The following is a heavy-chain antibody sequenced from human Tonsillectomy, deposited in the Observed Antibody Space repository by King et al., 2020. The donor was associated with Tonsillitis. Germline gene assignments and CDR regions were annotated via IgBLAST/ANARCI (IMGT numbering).Heavy chain of an antibody. CDR2: IWFDGSDK. CDR3: ARDRGLWELHSYYMDV. V-gene: IGHV3-33*08. CDR1: GFTFSTYA. Sequence: VQLVESGGGVVQPGRSLRLSCAASGFTFSTYAMHWVRQAPGKGLEWVAVIWFDGSDKYYADSAKGRFTISRDNSKNTLHLQMNSLRAEDTAVYYCARDRGLWELHSYYMDVWGKGTTVTVSS. J-gene: IGHJ6*03. D-gene: IGHD1-26*01.